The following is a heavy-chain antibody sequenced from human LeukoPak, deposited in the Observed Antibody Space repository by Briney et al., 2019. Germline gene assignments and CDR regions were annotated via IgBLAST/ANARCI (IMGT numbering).Heavy chain of an antibody. CDR3: ARVSRGIAANLCFDY. CDR1: GFTFSDYW. D-gene: IGHD2-15*01. CDR2: IKQDGSEK. Sequence: PGGSLRLSCAASGFTFSDYWMGWVRQAPGKGLEWVANIKQDGSEKYSVDSVKGRFTISRDNAKNSLCLQMDSLRAEDTALYYCARVSRGIAANLCFDYWGQGTLVTVSS. J-gene: IGHJ4*02. V-gene: IGHV3-7*01.